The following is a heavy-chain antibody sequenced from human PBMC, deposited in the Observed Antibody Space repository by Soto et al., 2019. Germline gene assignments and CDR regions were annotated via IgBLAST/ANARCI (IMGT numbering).Heavy chain of an antibody. CDR2: ISYDGSNK. CDR1: GFTFSSYA. D-gene: IGHD1-1*01. CDR3: ARVTSGPNAFDI. J-gene: IGHJ3*02. V-gene: IGHV3-30-3*01. Sequence: QVQLVESGGGVVQPGRSLRLSCAASGFTFSSYAMHWVRQAPGKGLEWVAVISYDGSNKYYADSVKGRFTISRDNSKNTLYLQMNSLRAEDTAVYYCARVTSGPNAFDIWGQGTMVTVSS.